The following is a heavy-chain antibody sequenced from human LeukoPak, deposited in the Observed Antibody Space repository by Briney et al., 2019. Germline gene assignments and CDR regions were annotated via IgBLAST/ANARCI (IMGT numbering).Heavy chain of an antibody. CDR3: ARQIVVVPAEKGDYYYYYMDV. D-gene: IGHD2-2*01. V-gene: IGHV4-38-2*02. Sequence: SETLSLTCTVSGYSISSGYYWGWIRQPPGKGLEWIGSIYHSGSTYYNPSLKSRVTISVDTSKNQFSLKLSSVTAADTAVYYCARQIVVVPAEKGDYYYYYMDVWGKGTTVTVSS. CDR2: IYHSGST. CDR1: GYSISSGYY. J-gene: IGHJ6*03.